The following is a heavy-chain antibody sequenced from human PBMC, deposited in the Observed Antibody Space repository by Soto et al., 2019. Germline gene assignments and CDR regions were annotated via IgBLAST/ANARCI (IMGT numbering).Heavy chain of an antibody. D-gene: IGHD6-13*01. J-gene: IGHJ6*02. CDR1: GYTFTSYG. CDR2: ISAYNGNT. V-gene: IGHV1-18*01. Sequence: QVQLVQSGAEVKKPGASVKVSCKASGYTFTSYGISWVRQAPGQGREWMGWISAYNGNTNYAQKLHGRVTMTTDTSTSTAYTELRSLRSDDTAVYYCARGGTLVTPSYYYGMDVWGQGTTVTVSS. CDR3: ARGGTLVTPSYYYGMDV.